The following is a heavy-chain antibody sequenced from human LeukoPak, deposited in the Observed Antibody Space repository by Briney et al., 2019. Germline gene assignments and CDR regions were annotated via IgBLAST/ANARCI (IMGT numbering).Heavy chain of an antibody. CDR3: ARGPHITMVRGPVGNWFDP. CDR1: GYTFTSYG. J-gene: IGHJ5*02. Sequence: GASVKVSCKASGYTFTSYGISWVRQAPGQGLEWMGWISGYNGNTNYAQKLQGRVTMTTDTSASTAYMELSSLRSEDTAVYYCARGPHITMVRGPVGNWFDPWGQGTLVTVSS. D-gene: IGHD3-10*01. V-gene: IGHV1-18*04. CDR2: ISGYNGNT.